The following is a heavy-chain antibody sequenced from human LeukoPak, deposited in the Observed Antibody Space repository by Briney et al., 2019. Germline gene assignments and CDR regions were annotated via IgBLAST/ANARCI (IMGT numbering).Heavy chain of an antibody. CDR2: IKSKTDGGTT. CDR1: GFTFSNAW. V-gene: IGHV3-15*01. Sequence: PGGSLRLSCAASGFTFSNAWMSWVRPAPGKGLEWVGRIKSKTDGGTTEYAAPVKGRFTISRDDSKNTLYLQMNSLKTEDTAVYYCTTDPSGYDFDYWGQGTLVTVSS. CDR3: TTDPSGYDFDY. D-gene: IGHD5-12*01. J-gene: IGHJ4*02.